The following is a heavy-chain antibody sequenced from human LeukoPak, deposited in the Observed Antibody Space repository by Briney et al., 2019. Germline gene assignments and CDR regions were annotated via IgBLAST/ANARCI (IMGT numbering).Heavy chain of an antibody. V-gene: IGHV1-2*02. CDR3: ARVAKYDILTGYQYPDY. CDR2: INPNSGGT. Sequence: ASVKGSCKGSGYTFTGYYMHWVRQAPGQGLEWMGWINPNSGGTNYAQKFQGRVTMTRDTSISTAYMELSRLRSDDTAVYYCARVAKYDILTGYQYPDYWGQGTLVTVSS. D-gene: IGHD3-9*01. J-gene: IGHJ4*02. CDR1: GYTFTGYY.